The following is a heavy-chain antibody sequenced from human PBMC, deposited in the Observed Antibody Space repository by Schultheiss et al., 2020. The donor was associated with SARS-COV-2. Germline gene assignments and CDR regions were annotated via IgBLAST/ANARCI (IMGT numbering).Heavy chain of an antibody. Sequence: GESLKISCKSSGYSFTSYWISWVRQMPGKGLEWMGRIDPSDSYTNYSPSFQGHVTISADKSISTAYLQWSSLKASDTAMYYCARRARAALYYGMDVWGQGTTVTVSS. CDR3: ARRARAALYYGMDV. D-gene: IGHD6-6*01. J-gene: IGHJ6*02. V-gene: IGHV5-10-1*01. CDR1: GYSFTSYW. CDR2: IDPSDSYT.